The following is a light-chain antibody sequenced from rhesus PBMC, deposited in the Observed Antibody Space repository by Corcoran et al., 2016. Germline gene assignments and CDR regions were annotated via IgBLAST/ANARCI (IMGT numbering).Light chain of an antibody. CDR2: KAS. CDR1: QGISSW. Sequence: DIQMTQSPSSLSASVGDRVTITCRASQGISSWLAWYQTKPRKAPKLLISKASSLQSGVPSRFSGSGSGTDFTLTISSLQPEDFATYYCQQYNSAPYSFGQGTKVEIK. CDR3: QQYNSAPYS. J-gene: IGKJ2*01. V-gene: IGKV1-21*01.